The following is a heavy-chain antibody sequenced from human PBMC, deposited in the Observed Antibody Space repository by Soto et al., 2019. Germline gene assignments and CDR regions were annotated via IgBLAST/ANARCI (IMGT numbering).Heavy chain of an antibody. CDR3: ARAPYSSSYYYYYGMDV. V-gene: IGHV4-31*03. CDR1: GGSISSGGYY. Sequence: QVQLQESGPGLVKPSQTLSLTCTVSGGSISSGGYYWSWIRQHPGKGLEWIGYIYYRGSTYYNPSLKSRVTISVDTSKNQFSLKLSSVTAADTAVYYCARAPYSSSYYYYYGMDVWGQGTTVTVSS. CDR2: IYYRGST. J-gene: IGHJ6*02. D-gene: IGHD6-13*01.